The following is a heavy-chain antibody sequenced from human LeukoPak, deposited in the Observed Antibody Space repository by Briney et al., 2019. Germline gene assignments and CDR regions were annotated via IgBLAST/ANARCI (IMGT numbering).Heavy chain of an antibody. D-gene: IGHD3-16*01. V-gene: IGHV3-48*01. CDR1: GFTFSSYS. CDR2: IRSSSSTI. J-gene: IGHJ4*02. CDR3: ARMSGGTGY. Sequence: GGSLRLSCAASGFTFSSYSMNWVRQAPGKGLEWVSYIRSSSSTIYYADSVKGRFTISRDNAKNSLYLQMNSLRAEDTAVYYCARMSGGTGYWGQGTLVTVSS.